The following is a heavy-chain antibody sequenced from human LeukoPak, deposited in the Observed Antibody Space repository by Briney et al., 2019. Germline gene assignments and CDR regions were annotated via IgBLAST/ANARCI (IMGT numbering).Heavy chain of an antibody. D-gene: IGHD6-13*01. CDR1: GGTFSSYA. CDR3: ARDMEQQLWFDP. Sequence: ASVKVSCKASGGTFSSYAISWVRQAPGQGLEWMGGIIPIFGTANYAQKFQGRVTITADESTSTAYMELSSLRSEDTAVYYCARDMEQQLWFDPWGQGTLVTVSS. CDR2: IIPIFGTA. J-gene: IGHJ5*02. V-gene: IGHV1-69*13.